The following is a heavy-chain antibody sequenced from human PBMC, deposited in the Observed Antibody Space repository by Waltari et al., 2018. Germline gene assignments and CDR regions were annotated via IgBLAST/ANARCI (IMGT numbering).Heavy chain of an antibody. J-gene: IGHJ3*02. CDR1: GYSIRRGYY. CDR3: ARAEYRTFDAFDI. D-gene: IGHD6-6*01. CDR2: IYHSGST. V-gene: IGHV4-38-2*01. Sequence: QVQLQESGPGLVKPSETLSLTCAVSGYSIRRGYYWGWIRQPPGKGLEWIGSIYHSGSTYYNPSLKSRVTISVDTSKNQFSLKLSSVTAADTAVYYCARAEYRTFDAFDIWGQGTMVTVSS.